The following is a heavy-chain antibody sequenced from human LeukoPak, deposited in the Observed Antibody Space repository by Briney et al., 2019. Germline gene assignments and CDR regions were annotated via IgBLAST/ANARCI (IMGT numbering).Heavy chain of an antibody. D-gene: IGHD3-16*01. V-gene: IGHV3-7*01. CDR2: IKQDGSEK. J-gene: IGHJ5*02. Sequence: GGSLRLSCAASGFTFSSYWMSWVRQAPGKGLEWVANIKQDGSEKYYVDSVKGRFTISRDNAKNSLYLQMNSLRAEDTAVYYCARATKSMITFGGASSSDPWGQGTLVTVSS. CDR3: ARATKSMITFGGASSSDP. CDR1: GFTFSSYW.